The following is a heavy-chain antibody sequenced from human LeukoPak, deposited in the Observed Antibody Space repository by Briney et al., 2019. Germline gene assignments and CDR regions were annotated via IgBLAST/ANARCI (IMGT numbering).Heavy chain of an antibody. CDR3: ASHNYYGSGTAYFDY. V-gene: IGHV3-30*02. Sequence: GGSLRLSCAASGFQFSGYGLHWVRQAPDKGLEWVAFIRYDGSNEYYADSVKGRFTISRDKSKNTLSLQMNSLRAEDTAVYYCASHNYYGSGTAYFDYWGQGTLVTVSS. CDR1: GFQFSGYG. CDR2: IRYDGSNE. J-gene: IGHJ4*02. D-gene: IGHD3-10*01.